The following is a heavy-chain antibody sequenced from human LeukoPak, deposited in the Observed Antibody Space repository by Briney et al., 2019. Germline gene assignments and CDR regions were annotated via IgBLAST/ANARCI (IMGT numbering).Heavy chain of an antibody. CDR2: ISGSGGST. CDR1: GFTFSSYA. D-gene: IGHD2-15*01. Sequence: GGSLRLSCAASGFTFSSYAMSWVRQAPGKGLEWVSAISGSGGSTYYADSVKGRFTISRDNSKNTLYLQMKSLRDEDTAVYYCAKDSIDYFDYWGQGTLVTVSS. CDR3: AKDSIDYFDY. V-gene: IGHV3-23*01. J-gene: IGHJ4*02.